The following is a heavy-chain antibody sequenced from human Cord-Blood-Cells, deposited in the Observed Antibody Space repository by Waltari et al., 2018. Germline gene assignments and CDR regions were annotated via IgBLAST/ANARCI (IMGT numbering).Heavy chain of an antibody. D-gene: IGHD5-18*01. CDR1: GYSFTSYW. CDR2: SYPGDSDT. V-gene: IGHV5-51*01. J-gene: IGHJ3*02. Sequence: EVQLVQSGAEVKKPGESLKISCKGSGYSFTSYWICWVRQMPGKGLEWMRRSYPGDSDTKYSPTFQGKVNIAADKSISTAYLQWSSLKASETAMYYCARWMEYSYGDAFDIWGQGTMVTVSS. CDR3: ARWMEYSYGDAFDI.